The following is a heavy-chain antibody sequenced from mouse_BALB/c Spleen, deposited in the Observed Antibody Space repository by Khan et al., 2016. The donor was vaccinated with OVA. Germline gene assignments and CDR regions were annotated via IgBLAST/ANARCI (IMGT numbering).Heavy chain of an antibody. CDR1: GYTFTSYW. CDR3: SNHGSSSAWLTY. J-gene: IGHJ3*01. V-gene: IGHV1-7*01. CDR2: INPSTGYT. Sequence: VQLQESGAELAKPGASVKMSCKASGYTFTSYWMHWVKQRPGQGLEWIGYINPSTGYTEYNQRFKDKATLTEDKSSSTAYMQLSSMTSEESAFYYCSNHGSSSAWLTYWGQGTLVTVSA. D-gene: IGHD1-1*01.